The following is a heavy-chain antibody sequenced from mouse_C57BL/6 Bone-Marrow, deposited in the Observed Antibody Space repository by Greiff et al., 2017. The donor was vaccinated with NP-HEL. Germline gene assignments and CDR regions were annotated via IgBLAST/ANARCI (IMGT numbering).Heavy chain of an antibody. J-gene: IGHJ2*01. CDR3: TGANYEGYFDY. CDR2: IRNKANNHAT. D-gene: IGHD2-4*01. CDR1: GFTFSDAW. Sequence: EVQLQESGGGLVQPGGSMKLSCAASGFTFSDAWMDWVRQSPEKGLEWVAEIRNKANNHATYYAESVKGRFTISRDDSKSSVYLQMNSLRAEDTGIYYCTGANYEGYFDYWGQGTTLTVSS. V-gene: IGHV6-6*01.